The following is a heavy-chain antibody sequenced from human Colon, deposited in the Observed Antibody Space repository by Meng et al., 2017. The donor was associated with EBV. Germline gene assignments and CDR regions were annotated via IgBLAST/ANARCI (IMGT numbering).Heavy chain of an antibody. Sequence: QGWLQGPGPGLVKLSHTVSLTCTVSGGSINSGDYYWSWIRQPPGKGLEWIGYIYYTGSTYYNPSLKSRVTISMDTSKNQFSLRLSSVTAADTAVYYCARNYYFDYWGQGTLVTVSS. CDR1: GGSINSGDYY. J-gene: IGHJ4*02. V-gene: IGHV4-30-4*01. CDR2: IYYTGST. CDR3: ARNYYFDY.